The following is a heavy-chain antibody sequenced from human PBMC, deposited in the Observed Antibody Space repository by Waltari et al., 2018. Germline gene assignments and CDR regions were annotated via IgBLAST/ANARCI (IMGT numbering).Heavy chain of an antibody. CDR3: ARGQLGSSGYYSSY. Sequence: SYAISWVRQAPGQGLEWMGGIIPIFGTANYAQKFQGRVTITADESTSTAYMELSSLRSEDTAVYYCARGQLGSSGYYSSYWGQGTLVTVSS. V-gene: IGHV1-69*01. J-gene: IGHJ4*02. CDR2: IIPIFGTA. CDR1: SYA. D-gene: IGHD3-22*01.